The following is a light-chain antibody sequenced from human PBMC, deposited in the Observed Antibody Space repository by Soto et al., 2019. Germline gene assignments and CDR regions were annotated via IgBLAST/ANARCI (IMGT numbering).Light chain of an antibody. V-gene: IGLV1-40*01. CDR3: QSYDSSLSVV. CDR2: NNI. Sequence: QAVVTQPPSVSGAPGQRVTISCTGSGSTIGAGYDVHWYQQLPGTAPKLLIYNNINRPSGVPDRFSGSKSGTSASLAISGLQAEDEADYYCQSYDSSLSVVFGGGTKLTVL. J-gene: IGLJ2*01. CDR1: GSTIGAGYD.